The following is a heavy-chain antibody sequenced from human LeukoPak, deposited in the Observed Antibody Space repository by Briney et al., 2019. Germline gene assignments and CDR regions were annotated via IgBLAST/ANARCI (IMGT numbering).Heavy chain of an antibody. V-gene: IGHV3-7*03. D-gene: IGHD3-10*01. Sequence: GGSLRLSCAVSGFTFSTYNMNWVRQAPGKGLEWVANIKQDGSERYYVDSVKGRFTISRDNAKNSLYLQMNSLRAEDTAVYYCARGFGRPWGQGTLVTVSS. CDR1: GFTFSTYN. J-gene: IGHJ5*02. CDR3: ARGFGRP. CDR2: IKQDGSER.